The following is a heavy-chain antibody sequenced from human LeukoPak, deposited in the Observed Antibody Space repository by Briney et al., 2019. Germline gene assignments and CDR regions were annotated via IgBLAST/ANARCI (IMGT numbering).Heavy chain of an antibody. CDR1: GHSIISDYY. V-gene: IGHV4-38-2*01. J-gene: IGHJ4*02. CDR3: ARNSSGHYFDY. CDR2: IYHSGST. D-gene: IGHD6-19*01. Sequence: SETLSLTCAVSGHSIISDYYWGWIRQPPGKGLEWIGSIYHSGSTHYNPSLKSRVTMSVDTSKNQFSLKLSSVTAADGAVYYCARNSSGHYFDYWGQGTLVTVSS.